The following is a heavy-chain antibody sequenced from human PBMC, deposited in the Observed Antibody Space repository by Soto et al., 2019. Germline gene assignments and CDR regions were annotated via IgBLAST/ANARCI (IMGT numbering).Heavy chain of an antibody. Sequence: QVQLQESGPGLVKSSQTRSLTCTVSGGSISSGGSYWSWIRQRPGKGLEWIGHIFYSDSFYYTPSLKGRVLILADTSKNQFTLKLSSVTDAATALYYCARAPETPPILGVVRPYFFDFWGLGTLVTVSS. CDR2: IFYSDSF. V-gene: IGHV4-31*03. CDR3: ARAPETPPILGVVRPYFFDF. J-gene: IGHJ4*02. D-gene: IGHD3-3*01. CDR1: GGSISSGGSY.